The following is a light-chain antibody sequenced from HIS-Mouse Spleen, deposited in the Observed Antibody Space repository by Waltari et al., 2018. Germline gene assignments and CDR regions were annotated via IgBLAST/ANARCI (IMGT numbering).Light chain of an antibody. Sequence: QSALNQPPSAAGSPGQSVTISCTGTSSDVGGYNYVSWYQQHPGKAPKLMIYEVSKRPSGVPDGFSGSRSGNTASLTVCGLQAEDEADYYCSSDAGSNNLVFGGGTKLTVL. V-gene: IGLV2-8*01. CDR2: EVS. CDR3: SSDAGSNNLV. J-gene: IGLJ2*01. CDR1: SSDVGGYNY.